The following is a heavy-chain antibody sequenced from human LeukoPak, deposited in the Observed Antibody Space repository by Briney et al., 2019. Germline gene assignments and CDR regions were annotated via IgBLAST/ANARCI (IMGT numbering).Heavy chain of an antibody. CDR2: IYWNDDK. D-gene: IGHD1-26*01. J-gene: IGHJ3*02. V-gene: IGHV2-5*01. CDR1: GFSLSTSGVG. Sequence: SGPTLVNPTQTLTLTCTFSGFSLSTSGVGVGWIRQPPGKALEWLALIYWNDDKRYSPSLKSRLTITKDTSKNQVVLTMTNMDPVDTATYYCAHRRAPDNQWEGYDAFDIWGQGTMVTVSS. CDR3: AHRRAPDNQWEGYDAFDI.